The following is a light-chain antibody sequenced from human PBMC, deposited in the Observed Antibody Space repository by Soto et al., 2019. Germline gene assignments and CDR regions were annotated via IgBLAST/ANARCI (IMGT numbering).Light chain of an antibody. CDR1: QGISTN. CDR2: AAS. Sequence: DIPMTQSPASLSASVGDRVTITCRASQGISTNLAWYQQKPGQVPKLLIYAASTLQSGVPARFSGSGSGTEFTLTISSLQSEDVAIYYCQKYNSGPLTFGGGTKVEIK. V-gene: IGKV1-27*01. J-gene: IGKJ4*01. CDR3: QKYNSGPLT.